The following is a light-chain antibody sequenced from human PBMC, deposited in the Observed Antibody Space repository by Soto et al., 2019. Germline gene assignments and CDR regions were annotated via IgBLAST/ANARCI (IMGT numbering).Light chain of an antibody. J-gene: IGKJ4*01. CDR2: DAS. CDR1: QSVSSY. CDR3: QQRSNWPLT. V-gene: IGKV3-11*01. Sequence: EIVLTQSPATLSLSPGERATPSRRASQSVSSYLAWYQQKPGQAPRLLIYDASNRATGIPARFSGSGSGTDFTLTISSLEPEDFAVYYCQQRSNWPLTFGGGTKVDIK.